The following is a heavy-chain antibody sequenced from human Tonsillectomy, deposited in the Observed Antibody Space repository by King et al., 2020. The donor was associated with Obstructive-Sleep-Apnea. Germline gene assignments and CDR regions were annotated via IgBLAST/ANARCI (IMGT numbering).Heavy chain of an antibody. CDR1: GFTFSSYA. CDR3: ARDRIWKLFDY. CDR2: ISYDGSNK. J-gene: IGHJ4*02. D-gene: IGHD2-21*01. Sequence: VQLVESGGGVVQPGRSLRLSCAASGFTFSSYAMHWGRQAPGKGREWGAVISYDGSNKYYADSVKGRFTISRDNSKNTLYLQMNSLRAEDTAVYYCARDRIWKLFDYWGQGTLVTVSS. V-gene: IGHV3-30*04.